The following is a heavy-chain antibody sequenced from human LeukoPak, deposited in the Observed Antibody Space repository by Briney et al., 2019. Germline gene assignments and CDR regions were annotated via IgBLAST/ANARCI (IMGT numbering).Heavy chain of an antibody. CDR2: IKQDGSEK. Sequence: GGSLRLSCAASGFTFSSYGMHWVRQAPGKGLEWVANIKQDGSEKYYVDSVKGRFTISRDNAKNSLYLQMNSLRAEDTAVYYCARETTVIFYWYFDLWGRGTLVTVSS. D-gene: IGHD4-17*01. CDR1: GFTFSSYG. CDR3: ARETTVIFYWYFDL. J-gene: IGHJ2*01. V-gene: IGHV3-7*01.